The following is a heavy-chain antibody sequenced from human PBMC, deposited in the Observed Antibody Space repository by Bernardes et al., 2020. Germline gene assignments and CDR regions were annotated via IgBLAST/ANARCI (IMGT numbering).Heavy chain of an antibody. CDR2: ISVSGGST. CDR1: GFTFSSYA. CDR3: AKREYYEFWSGPIDY. V-gene: IGHV3-23*01. D-gene: IGHD3-3*01. Sequence: GVSLRLSCAASGFTFSSYAMNWVRQAPGKGLEWVSAISVSGGSTYYADSVRGRFTISRDNSKNTLYLQMNSQRAEDTAVYYCAKREYYEFWSGPIDYWGQGTLVTVSS. J-gene: IGHJ4*02.